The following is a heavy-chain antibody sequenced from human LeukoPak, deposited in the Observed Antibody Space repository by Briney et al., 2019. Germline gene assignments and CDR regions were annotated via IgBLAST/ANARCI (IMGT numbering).Heavy chain of an antibody. V-gene: IGHV4-39*07. D-gene: IGHD3-10*01. CDR3: ARAGHITMVRGVTTRNNWFDP. Sequence: SETLSLTCTVSGGSISSSSYYWGWIRQPPGKGLEWIGSIYYSGSTYYNPSLKSRVTISVDRSKNQFSLKLSSVTAADTAVYYCARAGHITMVRGVTTRNNWFDPWGQGTLVTVSS. CDR1: GGSISSSSYY. CDR2: IYYSGST. J-gene: IGHJ5*02.